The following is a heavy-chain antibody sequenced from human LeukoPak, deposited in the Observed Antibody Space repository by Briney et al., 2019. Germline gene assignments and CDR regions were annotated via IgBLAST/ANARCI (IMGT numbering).Heavy chain of an antibody. CDR3: ARHKSYDYVWGSYRYRAFDI. J-gene: IGHJ3*02. V-gene: IGHV4-59*08. CDR2: IYYSGST. Sequence: SETLSLTCTVSGGSISSYYWSWIRQPPGKGLEWIGYIYYSGSTNYNPSLKSRVTISVGTSKNQFSLKLSSVTAADTAVYYRARHKSYDYVWGSYRYRAFDIWGQGTMVTVSS. CDR1: GGSISSYY. D-gene: IGHD3-16*02.